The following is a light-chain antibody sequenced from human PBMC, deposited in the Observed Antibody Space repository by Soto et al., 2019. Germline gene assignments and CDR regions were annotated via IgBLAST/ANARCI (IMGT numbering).Light chain of an antibody. V-gene: IGKV3-20*01. CDR2: GAC. CDR1: QSVSSSY. Sequence: EIVLTQSPGTLSLSPGERATLTCRASQSVSSSYLGWYQQKLGQAPRLLIYGACSRATGIPDRFSGSGSGTDFTLTISRLEPEDVAVYYCQQYGSSTQTFGQGTKVEIK. J-gene: IGKJ1*01. CDR3: QQYGSSTQT.